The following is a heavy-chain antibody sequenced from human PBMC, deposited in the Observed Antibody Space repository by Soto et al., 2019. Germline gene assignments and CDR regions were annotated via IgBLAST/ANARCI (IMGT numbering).Heavy chain of an antibody. CDR2: IVVGSGNT. D-gene: IGHD5-12*01. J-gene: IGHJ4*02. V-gene: IGHV1-58*01. Sequence: ASVKVSCKASGFTFTSSAAQWVRQARGQRLEWIGWIVVGSGNTNYAQKFQERVTITRDMSTSTAYMELSSLRSEDTAVYYCAAVDQRWLHVNFDYWGQGTLVTVSS. CDR3: AAVDQRWLHVNFDY. CDR1: GFTFTSSA.